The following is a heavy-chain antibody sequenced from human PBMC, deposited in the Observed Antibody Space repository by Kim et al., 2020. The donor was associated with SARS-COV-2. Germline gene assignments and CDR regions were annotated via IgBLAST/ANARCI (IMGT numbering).Heavy chain of an antibody. CDR3: ASGLGYACGGSYYY. V-gene: IGHV4-59*01. CDR2: IYTNGTT. CDR1: GGSISSYY. J-gene: IGHJ6*01. Sequence: SETLSLTCTVSGGSISSYYWSWIRQPPGKRMGWIGIIYTNGTTTYNPTLTSQVPISVSTSMNQIPLTLRSVTAADTAVSYCASGLGYACGGSYYY. D-gene: IGHD2-21*01.